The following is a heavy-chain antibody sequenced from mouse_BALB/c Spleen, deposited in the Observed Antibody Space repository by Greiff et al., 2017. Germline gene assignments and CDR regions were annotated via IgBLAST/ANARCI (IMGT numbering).Heavy chain of an antibody. Sequence: QVRLKESGPGLVAPSQSLSITCTVSGFSLTSYGVHWVRQPPGKGLEWLGVIWAGGSTNYNSALMSRLSISKDNSKSQVFLKMNSLQTDDTAMYYCARDRGLGRGFIDYWGQGTTLTVSS. CDR1: GFSLTSYG. CDR3: ARDRGLGRGFIDY. D-gene: IGHD4-1*01. CDR2: IWAGGST. J-gene: IGHJ2*01. V-gene: IGHV2-9*02.